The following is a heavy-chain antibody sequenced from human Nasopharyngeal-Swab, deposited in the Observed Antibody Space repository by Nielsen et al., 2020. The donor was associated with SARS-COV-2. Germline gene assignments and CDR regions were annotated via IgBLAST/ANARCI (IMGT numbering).Heavy chain of an antibody. CDR3: AKGPLRTTVPGYFDY. D-gene: IGHD4-17*01. V-gene: IGHV3-23*01. CDR1: GFTFSNFP. J-gene: IGHJ4*02. Sequence: GESLKISCAASGFTFSNFPMSWVRQAPGKGLEWVSGISGSGGSTYYADSVKGRFTISRDNSKNTLYLQINSLRAEDTAVYYCAKGPLRTTVPGYFDYWGQGTLVTVSS. CDR2: ISGSGGST.